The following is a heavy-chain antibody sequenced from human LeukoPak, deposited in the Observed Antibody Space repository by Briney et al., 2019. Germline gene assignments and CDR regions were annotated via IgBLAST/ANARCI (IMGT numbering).Heavy chain of an antibody. CDR3: VSAQRPWFFDH. Sequence: GGSLRLSCVASGFTFYIYSIGGVPQASGKGLQWVSAITDSGAGTYYADSVKGRFTISRDNSRHTLYLQMNSLRVEDTAFYYCVSAQRPWFFDHWGQGTLVTVSS. CDR2: ITDSGAGT. CDR1: GFTFYIYS. J-gene: IGHJ4*02. D-gene: IGHD3-22*01. V-gene: IGHV3-23*01.